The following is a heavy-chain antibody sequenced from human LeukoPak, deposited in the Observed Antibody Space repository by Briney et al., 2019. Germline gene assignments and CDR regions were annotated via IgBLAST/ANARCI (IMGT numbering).Heavy chain of an antibody. V-gene: IGHV3-74*01. CDR2: INLDASVT. CDR3: ARADVSGSYFEFDY. J-gene: IGHJ4*02. CDR1: RFAFSESW. Sequence: GGSLRLSCTASRFAFSESWMHWVRQAPGKGLVWVSRINLDASVTTSADSVKGRFTISRDNAKNTLYLQMSSLRGDDTAVYYCARADVSGSYFEFDYRGQGTLVTVSS. D-gene: IGHD1-26*01.